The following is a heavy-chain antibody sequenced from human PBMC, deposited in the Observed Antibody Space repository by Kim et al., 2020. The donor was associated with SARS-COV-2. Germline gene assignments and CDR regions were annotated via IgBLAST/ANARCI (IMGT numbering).Heavy chain of an antibody. CDR2: IDWDDNK. CDR1: GFSLSTGGVR. V-gene: IGHV2-70*19. CDR3: TRTVNWNAAFDA. D-gene: IGHD1-1*01. J-gene: IGHJ3*01. Sequence: SGPTLVESSQTLTVTCSFSGFSLSTGGVRIHWVRQAPGKALEWLASIDWDDNKDISSSLDTGLFISTDTSKNQVFFTLTSVGPSDTATYFCTRTVNWNAAFDAWGPGTLVTVSS.